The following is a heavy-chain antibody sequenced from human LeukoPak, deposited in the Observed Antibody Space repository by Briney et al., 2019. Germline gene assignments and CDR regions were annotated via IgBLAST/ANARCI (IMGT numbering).Heavy chain of an antibody. D-gene: IGHD3-10*01. Sequence: SETLSLTCAVYDGSFSGYYWSWIRQPPGKGLEWIGEINHSGSTNYNPSLKSRVTISVDTSKNQFSLKLSSVTAADTAVYYCARGLLLWFGELSKAGCFDYWGQGTLVTVSS. J-gene: IGHJ4*02. V-gene: IGHV4-34*01. CDR2: INHSGST. CDR3: ARGLLLWFGELSKAGCFDY. CDR1: DGSFSGYY.